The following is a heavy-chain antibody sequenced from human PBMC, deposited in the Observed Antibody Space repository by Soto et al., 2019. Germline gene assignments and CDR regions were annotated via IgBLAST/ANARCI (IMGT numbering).Heavy chain of an antibody. J-gene: IGHJ4*02. CDR2: ISGSGDNT. V-gene: IGHV3-23*01. Sequence: GGSLRLSCAASGFTFSSYSMTWVRQAPGKGLEWVSDISGSGDNTYYADSVKGRFTISRDNSKNTLDLQMNSLRAEDTTLYYCAKRERWPASGPYWGQGTLVTVSS. CDR3: AKRERWPASGPY. CDR1: GFTFSSYS. D-gene: IGHD1-1*01.